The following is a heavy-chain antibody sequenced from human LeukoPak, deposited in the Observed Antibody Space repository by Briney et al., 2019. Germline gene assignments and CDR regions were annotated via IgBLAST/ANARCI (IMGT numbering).Heavy chain of an antibody. CDR2: INHSGST. D-gene: IGHD1-26*01. Sequence: SETLSLTCAVYGGSFSGYYWSWIRQPPGKGLEWIGEINHSGSTNYNPSLKSRVTISVDTSKNQFSLKLSSVTAADTAVYYCARGLVGATTGALDYWGQGTLVTVSS. CDR3: ARGLVGATTGALDY. CDR1: GGSFSGYY. V-gene: IGHV4-34*01. J-gene: IGHJ4*02.